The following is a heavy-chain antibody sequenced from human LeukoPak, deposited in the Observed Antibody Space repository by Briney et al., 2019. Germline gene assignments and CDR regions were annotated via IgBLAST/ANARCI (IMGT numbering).Heavy chain of an antibody. CDR3: ARLIAAAGRWFDP. CDR2: IYTSGTT. D-gene: IGHD6-13*01. Sequence: SETLSLTCTVSGGSISSGNYYYSWIRQPAGKGLEWLGRIYTSGTTDYNPSLKSRVTISVDTSKNQFSLKLSSVTAADTAVYYCARLIAAAGRWFDPWGQGTLVTVSS. CDR1: GGSISSGNYY. V-gene: IGHV4-61*02. J-gene: IGHJ5*02.